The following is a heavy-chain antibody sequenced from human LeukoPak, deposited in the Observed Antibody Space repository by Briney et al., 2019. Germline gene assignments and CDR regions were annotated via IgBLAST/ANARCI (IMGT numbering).Heavy chain of an antibody. Sequence: GGSLRLSCATSRFIFSSYWMNWVRQAPGKGLEWVASMNHNGNVNYYVDSVKGRFTISRDNAKNSLYLQMSNLRAEDTAVYFCARGGGLDAWGQGATVTVSS. V-gene: IGHV3-7*03. CDR3: ARGGGLDA. CDR1: RFIFSSYW. D-gene: IGHD3-16*01. CDR2: MNHNGNVN. J-gene: IGHJ6*02.